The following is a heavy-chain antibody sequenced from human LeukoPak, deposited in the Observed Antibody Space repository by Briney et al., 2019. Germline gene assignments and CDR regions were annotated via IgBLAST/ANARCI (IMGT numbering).Heavy chain of an antibody. V-gene: IGHV3-23*01. J-gene: IGHJ1*01. CDR3: AKNSSSWLQH. Sequence: GGSLRLSCAASGFTFSSYAMSGVRQAPGKGLEWVSAISGSGGSTYYADSVEGRFTISRDNSKNTLYLQMNSLRAEDTAVYYCAKNSSSWLQHWGQGTLVTASS. CDR2: ISGSGGST. CDR1: GFTFSSYA. D-gene: IGHD6-13*01.